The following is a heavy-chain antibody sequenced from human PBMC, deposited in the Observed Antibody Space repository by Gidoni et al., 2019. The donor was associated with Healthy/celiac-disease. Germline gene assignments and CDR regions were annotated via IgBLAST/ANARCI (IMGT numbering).Heavy chain of an antibody. J-gene: IGHJ6*03. V-gene: IGHV3-73*02. CDR3: TRPTRTNAYSSSAYYYYMDV. D-gene: IGHD6-6*01. Sequence: EVQLVESGGGLVQPGGSLKLSCAASGFTFSGSALHWVRQASGKGLEWVGRIRSKANSYATAYAASVKGRFTISRDDSKNTAYLQMNSLKTEDTAVYYCTRPTRTNAYSSSAYYYYMDVWGKGTTVTVSS. CDR1: GFTFSGSA. CDR2: IRSKANSYAT.